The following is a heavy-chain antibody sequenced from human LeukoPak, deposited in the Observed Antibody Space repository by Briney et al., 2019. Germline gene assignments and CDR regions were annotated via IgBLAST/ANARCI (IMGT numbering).Heavy chain of an antibody. CDR1: GYSISSGYY. D-gene: IGHD6-13*01. V-gene: IGHV4-38-2*02. J-gene: IGHJ2*01. Sequence: SETLSLTCTVSGYSISSGYYWGWIRQPPGKGLEWIGSIYHSGSTYYNPSLKSRVTISVDTSKNQFSLKLSSVTAADTAVYYCARGNSSSWGLYWYFDLWGRGTLVTVSS. CDR3: ARGNSSSWGLYWYFDL. CDR2: IYHSGST.